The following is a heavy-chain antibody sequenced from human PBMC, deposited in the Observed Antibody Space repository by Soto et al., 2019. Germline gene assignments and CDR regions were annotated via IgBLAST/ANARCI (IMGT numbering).Heavy chain of an antibody. CDR1: GYTFTNYG. D-gene: IGHD2-15*01. V-gene: IGHV1-18*01. J-gene: IGHJ5*02. CDR2: ISAYNGNT. Sequence: GASVKVSCKASGYTFTNYGITWVRQAPGQGLEWMGWISAYNGNTKYAQKIKGTVTMTTNTSTSTAYKNQRSMKSDNTTVKYNAKDGGREGYFGNWFDPWGQGTLVTVSS. CDR3: AKDGGREGYFGNWFDP.